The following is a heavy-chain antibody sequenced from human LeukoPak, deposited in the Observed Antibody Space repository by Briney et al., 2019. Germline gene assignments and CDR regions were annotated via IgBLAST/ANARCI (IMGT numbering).Heavy chain of an antibody. CDR2: IYYSGST. J-gene: IGHJ4*02. V-gene: IGHV4-59*08. Sequence: PSETLSLTCTVSGGSISSYYWSWIRQPPGKGLEWIGYIYYSGSTNYNPSLKSRVTISVDTSKNQFSLKLSSVTAADTAVYYCARLCKDTAMVYYFDYWGQGTLVTVSS. D-gene: IGHD5-18*01. CDR1: GGSISSYY. CDR3: ARLCKDTAMVYYFDY.